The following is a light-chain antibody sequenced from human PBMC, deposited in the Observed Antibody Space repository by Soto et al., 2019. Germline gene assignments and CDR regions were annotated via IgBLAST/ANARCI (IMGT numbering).Light chain of an antibody. Sequence: QSALTQPASVSGSPGQSITISCTGTSSDVGGYNYVSWYQQHPGKAPKLMIYEVSNRPSGVSNRFSGYKSGNTASLTISGLQAEDEADYYCSSYTSNSTHVVFGGGTKLTVL. CDR3: SSYTSNSTHVV. V-gene: IGLV2-14*01. CDR2: EVS. J-gene: IGLJ2*01. CDR1: SSDVGGYNY.